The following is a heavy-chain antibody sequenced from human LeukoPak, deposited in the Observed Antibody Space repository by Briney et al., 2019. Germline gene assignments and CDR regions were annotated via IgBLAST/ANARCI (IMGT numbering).Heavy chain of an antibody. CDR3: ARGYSGYV. J-gene: IGHJ4*02. D-gene: IGHD5-12*01. CDR1: GFTFSSYA. CDR2: INGRGAST. V-gene: IGHV3-23*01. Sequence: GGSLRLSCAAPGFTFSSYAMSWVRQAPGKGLEWVSIINGRGASTYYADSVKGRFTISRDTSKNTLYLQMNSLRAEDTAVYYCARGYSGYVWGQGTLVTVSS.